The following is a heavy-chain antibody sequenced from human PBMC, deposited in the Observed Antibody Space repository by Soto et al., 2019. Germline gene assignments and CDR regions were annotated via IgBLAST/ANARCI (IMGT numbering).Heavy chain of an antibody. J-gene: IGHJ4*02. Sequence: PVGSLRLSCAASGFTFSSYAMSWVRQAPGKGLEWVSAISGSGGSRYYADSVKGRFTISRDNSQNTLYLQMNSLRAEDTAVYYCAKWGDHTAMSVDYWGQGTLVTLSS. V-gene: IGHV3-23*01. CDR3: AKWGDHTAMSVDY. CDR1: GFTFSSYA. CDR2: ISGSGGSR. D-gene: IGHD5-18*01.